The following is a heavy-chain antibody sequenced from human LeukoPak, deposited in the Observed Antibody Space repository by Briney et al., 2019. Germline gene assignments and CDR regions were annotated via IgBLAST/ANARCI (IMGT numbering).Heavy chain of an antibody. D-gene: IGHD3-10*01. V-gene: IGHV3-30-3*01. CDR1: GFTFRNYV. CDR3: AREGYYGSGSPPSLYFDY. J-gene: IGHJ4*02. CDR2: TSSDLNVK. Sequence: SGGSLGLSCAASGFTFRNYVIHWVRQAPGKGLEWEAVTSSDLNVKLYADSVKGRFTISRDNSRITLYLQMNSLRPEDTAIYYCAREGYYGSGSPPSLYFDYWGQGTLVTVSS.